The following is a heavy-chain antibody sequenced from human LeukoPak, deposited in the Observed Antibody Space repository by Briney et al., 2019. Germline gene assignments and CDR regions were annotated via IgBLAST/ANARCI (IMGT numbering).Heavy chain of an antibody. V-gene: IGHV4-39*01. CDR1: GGSISSSSYY. CDR2: IYYSGST. CDR3: ARLWTGGWFDP. J-gene: IGHJ5*02. Sequence: PSETLSLTCTVSGGSISSSSYYWGWIRQPPGKGLEWIGSIYYSGSTYYNPSLKSRVTISVDTSKNQFSLKLSSVAAADTAVYYCARLWTGGWFDPWGQGTLVTVSS. D-gene: IGHD2-21*01.